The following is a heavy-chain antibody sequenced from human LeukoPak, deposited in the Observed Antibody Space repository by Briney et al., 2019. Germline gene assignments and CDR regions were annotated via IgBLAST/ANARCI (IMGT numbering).Heavy chain of an antibody. CDR3: AAHVDTAMAKRLHGY. CDR1: GFTFSSYA. J-gene: IGHJ4*02. Sequence: GGSLRLSCAASGFTFSSYAMSWVRQAPGKGLEWVSAISGSGGSTYYADSVKGRFTSSRENSKNTLYLQMNSLRAEDTAVYYCAAHVDTAMAKRLHGYWGQGTLVTVSS. CDR2: ISGSGGST. D-gene: IGHD5-18*01. V-gene: IGHV3-23*01.